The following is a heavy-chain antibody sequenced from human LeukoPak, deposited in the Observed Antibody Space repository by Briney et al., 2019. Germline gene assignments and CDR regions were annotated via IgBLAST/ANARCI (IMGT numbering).Heavy chain of an antibody. Sequence: SVKVSCKASGGTFSSYAISWVRQAPGQGLEWMGGIIPIFGTANYAQKFQGRVTITADKSTSTAYMELSSLRSEDTAVYYCARDRGLGDRAPIDYWGQGTLVTVSS. D-gene: IGHD2-21*01. J-gene: IGHJ4*02. CDR3: ARDRGLGDRAPIDY. CDR2: IIPIFGTA. V-gene: IGHV1-69*06. CDR1: GGTFSSYA.